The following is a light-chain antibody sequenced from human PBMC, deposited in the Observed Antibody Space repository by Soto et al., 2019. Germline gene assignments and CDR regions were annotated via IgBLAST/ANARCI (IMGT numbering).Light chain of an antibody. Sequence: DIPMTQSPSSLSASVGDRVTITCRASESISRHLNWYQQKPGKAPKLLIYAASSLQNGVPSRFSGSGSGTDFTHTISNLQPEDFATYYCQQSYSTLSITFGQGTRLEIK. CDR2: AAS. V-gene: IGKV1-39*01. J-gene: IGKJ5*01. CDR3: QQSYSTLSIT. CDR1: ESISRH.